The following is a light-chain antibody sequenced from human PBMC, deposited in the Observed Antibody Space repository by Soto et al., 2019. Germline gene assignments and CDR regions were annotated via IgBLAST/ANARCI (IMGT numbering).Light chain of an antibody. V-gene: IGKV1-27*01. CDR1: QGISNY. Sequence: DIQMTQSPSSLSASVGDRVTITCRASQGISNYLAWYQQIPGKVPKLLISAASTLQSGVPSRFSGSGSGTDFTLTISSLQPEDVATYYCQKYTNVPTCGGRTKVEIK. CDR3: QKYTNVPT. CDR2: AAS. J-gene: IGKJ4*01.